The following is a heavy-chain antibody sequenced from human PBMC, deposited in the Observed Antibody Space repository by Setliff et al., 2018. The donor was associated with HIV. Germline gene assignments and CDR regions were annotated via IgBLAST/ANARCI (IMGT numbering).Heavy chain of an antibody. CDR2: VYYSGST. Sequence: SETLSLTCIVSGGSISSSNYYWGWIRQPPGKGLEWIGTVYYSGSTYYNPSLKSRVTISVDTSENQFSLKLSSVTAADTAVYYCARDGYSSSWYVISGSFDYWGQGILVTVSS. CDR3: ARDGYSSSWYVISGSFDY. V-gene: IGHV4-39*07. CDR1: GGSISSSNYY. D-gene: IGHD6-13*01. J-gene: IGHJ4*02.